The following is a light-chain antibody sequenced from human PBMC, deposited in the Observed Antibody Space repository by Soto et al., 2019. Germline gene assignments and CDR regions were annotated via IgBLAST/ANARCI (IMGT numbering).Light chain of an antibody. Sequence: EIVLTQSPATLSLSPGERATLSCRASQSVSSYLAWYQQKPGQAPRLLIYDSSNRATGIPARFSGSGSGTDFTLTISSLEPEDFAVYYCQHRSNWPLTFGGGTKVEIK. CDR2: DSS. V-gene: IGKV3-11*01. J-gene: IGKJ4*01. CDR1: QSVSSY. CDR3: QHRSNWPLT.